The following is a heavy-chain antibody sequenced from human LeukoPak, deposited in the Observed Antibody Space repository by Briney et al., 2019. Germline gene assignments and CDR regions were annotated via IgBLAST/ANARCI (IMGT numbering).Heavy chain of an antibody. D-gene: IGHD1-26*01. V-gene: IGHV3-48*02. Sequence: PGGSLRLSCAASGFTFNIYSMNWVRQAPGKGLEWVSYIGTSSRTIYYADSVKGRFTISRDNAKNSLYLQMNSLRDEDTAVYYCARCGTPNNYFYYGMDVWGQGTTVTVSS. J-gene: IGHJ6*02. CDR3: ARCGTPNNYFYYGMDV. CDR2: IGTSSRTI. CDR1: GFTFNIYS.